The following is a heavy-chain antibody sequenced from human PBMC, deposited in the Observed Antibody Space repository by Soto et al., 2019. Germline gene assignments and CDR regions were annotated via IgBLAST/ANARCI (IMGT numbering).Heavy chain of an antibody. J-gene: IGHJ4*02. V-gene: IGHV3-13*01. D-gene: IGHD2-15*01. CDR1: GFTFSNYD. CDR3: ARGRLISLYYFDY. Sequence: EVQLVESGGGLVQPGGSLRLSCAASGFTFSNYDMHWVRQVTGKGLEWVSTIGTAGDTYYPGSVKGRFTISRENAKNDLYLQMNSLRAEDTAVYYCARGRLISLYYFDYWGQGTLVTVSS. CDR2: IGTAGDT.